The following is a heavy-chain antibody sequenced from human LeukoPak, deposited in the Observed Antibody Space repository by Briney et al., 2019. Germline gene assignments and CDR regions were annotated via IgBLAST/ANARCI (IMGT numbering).Heavy chain of an antibody. CDR3: AREYTAMAYDY. Sequence: PGGSLRLYCVASGFAFSDDSMNWVRQPPGKGLEWVSSISSTSKYIYYADSVKGRFTISRDNAKNSLFLQMNNLRVDDSAVYYCAREYTAMAYDYWGQGNLVTVSS. V-gene: IGHV3-21*01. CDR1: GFAFSDDS. CDR2: ISSTSKYI. D-gene: IGHD5-18*01. J-gene: IGHJ4*02.